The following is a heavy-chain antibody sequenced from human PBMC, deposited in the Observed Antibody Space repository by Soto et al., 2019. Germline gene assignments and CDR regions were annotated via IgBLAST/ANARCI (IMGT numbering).Heavy chain of an antibody. CDR1: GFTFNTHW. V-gene: IGHV3-74*01. D-gene: IGHD1-26*01. CDR2: INSDGSIT. Sequence: GGSLRLSCAASGFTFNTHWMHWVRQAPEKGLVWVSRINSDGSITDYADSVKGRFSISRDNPRNTLYLQMNSLSPEDTAVYYCARAMTSVGAAAKGDFWGQGTLVTVSS. CDR3: ARAMTSVGAAAKGDF. J-gene: IGHJ4*02.